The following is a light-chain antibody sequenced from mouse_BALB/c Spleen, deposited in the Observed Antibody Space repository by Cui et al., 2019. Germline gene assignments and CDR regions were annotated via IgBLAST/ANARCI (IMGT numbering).Light chain of an antibody. J-gene: IGKJ5*01. Sequence: DVQITQSPSYPAASPGETITINCRASKSISKYLAWYQEKPGKTNKLLIYSGSTLQSGIPSRFSGSGSGTDFTLTISSLEPEDFAMYYCQQHNEYPLTFGAGTKLELK. CDR1: KSISKY. CDR3: QQHNEYPLT. V-gene: IGKV16-104*01. CDR2: SGS.